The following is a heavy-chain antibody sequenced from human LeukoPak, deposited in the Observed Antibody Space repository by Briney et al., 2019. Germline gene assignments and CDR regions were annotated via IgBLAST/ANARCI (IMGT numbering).Heavy chain of an antibody. CDR1: GGSISSGDYY. Sequence: SETLSLTCTVSGGSISSGDYYWSWIRQPPGKGLEWIGYIYYSGSTYYNPSLKSRVTISVDTSKNQFSLKLSSVTAADTAVYYCARHNDYGDYVRAFDIWGQGTMVTVSS. V-gene: IGHV4-30-4*08. D-gene: IGHD4-17*01. CDR2: IYYSGST. J-gene: IGHJ3*02. CDR3: ARHNDYGDYVRAFDI.